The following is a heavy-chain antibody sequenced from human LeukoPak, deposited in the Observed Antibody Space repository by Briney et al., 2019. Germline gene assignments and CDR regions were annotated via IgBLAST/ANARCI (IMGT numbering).Heavy chain of an antibody. Sequence: PSETLSLTCTVSGGSISSYYWNWIRQPPGKGLEWIGYIYYSGSTNYNPSLKSRVTISVDTSKNQFSLKLSSVTAADTAVYYCARHVGFITMVRGVINNNWFDPWGQGTLVTVSS. CDR3: ARHVGFITMVRGVINNNWFDP. J-gene: IGHJ5*02. CDR1: GGSISSYY. V-gene: IGHV4-59*08. CDR2: IYYSGST. D-gene: IGHD3-10*01.